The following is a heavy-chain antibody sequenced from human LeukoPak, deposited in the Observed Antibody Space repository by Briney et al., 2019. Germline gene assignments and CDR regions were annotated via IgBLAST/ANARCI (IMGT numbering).Heavy chain of an antibody. CDR1: GFIFSNYA. Sequence: QSGGSLRLSCAASGFIFSNYAMHWVRQGPGKGLEWVAVIRHDGSNTYYADSVQGRFTISRDNSKNTLYLQMNSLRPEDTAVYHCAKDLSGYFTFDYWGQGTLVTVSS. D-gene: IGHD3-3*01. V-gene: IGHV3-30*02. CDR2: IRHDGSNT. J-gene: IGHJ4*02. CDR3: AKDLSGYFTFDY.